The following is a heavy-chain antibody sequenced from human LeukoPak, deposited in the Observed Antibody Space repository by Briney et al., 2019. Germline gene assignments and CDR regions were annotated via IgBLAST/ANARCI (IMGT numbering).Heavy chain of an antibody. D-gene: IGHD1-26*01. CDR2: MNPNSGNT. CDR1: GYTFTSYD. Sequence: ASVKVSCKASGYTFTSYDINWLRQATGQGLEWMGWMNPNSGNTGYAQKFQGRVTMTRNTSISTAYMELSSLRSEDTAVYYCARGLRFPGATNGDYWGQGTLVTVSS. J-gene: IGHJ4*02. V-gene: IGHV1-8*01. CDR3: ARGLRFPGATNGDY.